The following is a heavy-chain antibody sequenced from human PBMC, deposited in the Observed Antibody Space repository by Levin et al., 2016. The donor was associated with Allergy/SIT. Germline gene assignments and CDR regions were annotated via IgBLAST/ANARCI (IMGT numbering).Heavy chain of an antibody. J-gene: IGHJ4*02. Sequence: ASVKVSCKASGYTFTSYGISWVRQAPGQGLEWMGWINPNSGGTNYPLKFRGRVTMTRDTSISTAFLELSRLTSDDTAVYRCARELSGGLGYGDSWGQGTLVTVS. CDR3: ARELSGGLGYGDS. D-gene: IGHD5-12*01. CDR1: GYTFTSYG. V-gene: IGHV1-2*02. CDR2: INPNSGGT.